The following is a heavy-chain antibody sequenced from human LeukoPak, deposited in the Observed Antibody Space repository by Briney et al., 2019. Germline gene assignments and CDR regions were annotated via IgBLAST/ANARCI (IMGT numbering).Heavy chain of an antibody. D-gene: IGHD4-17*01. Sequence: PSETLSLTCTVSGGSISSYYWSWIRQPAGKGLEWIGRIYTSGSTNYNPSLKSRVTMSVDTSKNQFSLKLSSVTAADTAVYYCARGPHYGGYPAFDIWGQGTMVTVSS. J-gene: IGHJ3*02. CDR3: ARGPHYGGYPAFDI. CDR1: GGSISSYY. CDR2: IYTSGST. V-gene: IGHV4-4*07.